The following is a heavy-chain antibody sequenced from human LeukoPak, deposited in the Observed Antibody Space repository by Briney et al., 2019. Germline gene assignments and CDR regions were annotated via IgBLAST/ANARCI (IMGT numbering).Heavy chain of an antibody. CDR2: IHPHGSEE. CDR3: IILTLVTAPRHYMDV. J-gene: IGHJ6*03. Sequence: PGGSLRLCCAASGFTFSRFWMTWVRQAPGKGLEWAANIHPHGSEEYYVDSVKGRFTISRDNAKNSLYLQMDSLRAEDTAVYYCIILTLVTAPRHYMDVWGKGTTVTASS. CDR1: GFTFSRFW. D-gene: IGHD2-21*02. V-gene: IGHV3-7*01.